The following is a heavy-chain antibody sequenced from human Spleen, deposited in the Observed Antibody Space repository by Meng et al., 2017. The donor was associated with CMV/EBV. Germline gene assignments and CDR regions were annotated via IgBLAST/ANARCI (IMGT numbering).Heavy chain of an antibody. V-gene: IGHV3-23*01. CDR2: ISGSGSIT. CDR1: GFTFSSYS. Sequence: GGSLRLSCAASGFTFSSYSMSWVRQAPGKGLERVSAISGSGSITYYADSVKGRFTISRDNSQNTLYLQMNSLRAEDTAVYFCVKMAGGDRNYRLDYWGQGTLVTVSS. D-gene: IGHD4-11*01. J-gene: IGHJ4*02. CDR3: VKMAGGDRNYRLDY.